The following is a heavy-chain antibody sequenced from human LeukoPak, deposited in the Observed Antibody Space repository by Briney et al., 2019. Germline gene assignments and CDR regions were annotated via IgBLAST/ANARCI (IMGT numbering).Heavy chain of an antibody. V-gene: IGHV4-59*01. D-gene: IGHD6-13*01. CDR3: ARAVYSSSALDY. Sequence: KSSETLSLTCAFSGSSINSYYWSWIRQPPGKGLEWIGYNYYGGTTNYNPSLKSRVTISVDTSKNQFSLKLTSVTAADTAVYYCARAVYSSSALDYWGQGTLVTVSS. CDR1: GSSINSYY. J-gene: IGHJ4*02. CDR2: NYYGGTT.